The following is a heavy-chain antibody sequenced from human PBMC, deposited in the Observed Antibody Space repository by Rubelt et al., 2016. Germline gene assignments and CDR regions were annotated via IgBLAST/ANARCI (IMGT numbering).Heavy chain of an antibody. V-gene: IGHV2-5*02. Sequence: QITLKESSPMLVKPTQTLTLTCTFSGFSLSTGGVGVGWIRQPPGKALEWLALIYWDDDKRYSPSLKRRLTISKDTSKNQGVLTMTNMDPVDTATYYCAHKQGAVFDYWGQGTLGTVSS. CDR1: GFSLSTGGVG. D-gene: IGHD3-16*01. CDR3: AHKQGAVFDY. J-gene: IGHJ4*02. CDR2: IYWDDDK.